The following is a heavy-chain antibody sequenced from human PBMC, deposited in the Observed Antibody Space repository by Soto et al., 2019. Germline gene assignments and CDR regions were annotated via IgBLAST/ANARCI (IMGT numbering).Heavy chain of an antibody. J-gene: IGHJ4*02. CDR1: GGSISSSSYY. CDR2: IYYSGST. V-gene: IGHV4-39*01. CDR3: ARQRRTPFLDY. Sequence: SETLSLTCTVSGGSISSSSYYWGWIRQPPGKGLEWIGSIYYSGSTYYNPSLKSRVTISVDTSKNQFSLKLSSVTASDTAVYYCARQRRTPFLDYWGQGTLVTVSS.